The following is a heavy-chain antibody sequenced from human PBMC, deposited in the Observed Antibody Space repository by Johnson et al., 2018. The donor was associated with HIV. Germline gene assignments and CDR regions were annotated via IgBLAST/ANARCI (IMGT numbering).Heavy chain of an antibody. CDR3: ARGKWLDAFDI. D-gene: IGHD6-19*01. J-gene: IGHJ3*02. Sequence: VQLVESGGGVVQPGMSLRVSCAASGLTVSSNYMNWVRQAPGKGLEWVSVIYSGGNTYYADSVKGRFSISRDNSKNTVYLQMNNLRAEDTAVYYCARGKWLDAFDIWGQGTMVTVSS. CDR1: GLTVSSNY. V-gene: IGHV3-53*01. CDR2: IYSGGNT.